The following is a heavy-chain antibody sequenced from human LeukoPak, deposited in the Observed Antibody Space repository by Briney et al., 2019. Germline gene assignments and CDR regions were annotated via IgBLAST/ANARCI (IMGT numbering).Heavy chain of an antibody. CDR2: IFSGGSR. CDR1: GFTVSTNY. Sequence: GGFLRLSCAASGFTVSTNYMSWVRQAPGKGLEWVAVIFSGGSRYYADSVKGRFTISRDNSKNTVFLQMNSLRAEDTAVYYCARDWAVTTFDYWGQGTLVTVSS. J-gene: IGHJ4*02. CDR3: ARDWAVTTFDY. V-gene: IGHV3-53*01. D-gene: IGHD1-1*01.